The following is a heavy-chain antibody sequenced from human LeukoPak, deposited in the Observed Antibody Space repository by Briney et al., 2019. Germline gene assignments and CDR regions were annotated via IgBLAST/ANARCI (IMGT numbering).Heavy chain of an antibody. CDR2: ISSSSYI. V-gene: IGHV3-21*01. Sequence: GGSLTLTCAASGFTFSSYSKNWGRNAQGPGQGRVSSISSSSYIYNADSVKRRFTISRDNAKNSQYLHMNSLRAEDTAVYYCASPVGATKVTRDAFDIWGQGTMVTVSS. D-gene: IGHD1-26*01. CDR3: ASPVGATKVTRDAFDI. CDR1: GFTFSSYS. J-gene: IGHJ3*02.